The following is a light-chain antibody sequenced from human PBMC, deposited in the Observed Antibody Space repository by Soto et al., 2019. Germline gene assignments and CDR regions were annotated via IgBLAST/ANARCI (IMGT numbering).Light chain of an antibody. J-gene: IGLJ2*01. CDR1: SSDVGSYNL. V-gene: IGLV2-23*02. CDR3: CSYAGSSPHVV. Sequence: QSALTQPASVSGSPGQSITISCTGTSSDVGSYNLVSWYQQHPGKAPKLMIYEVSKRPSGVSNRFSGSKSANTASLTISGLQAEDEADYYCCSYAGSSPHVVFGGGTKLTVL. CDR2: EVS.